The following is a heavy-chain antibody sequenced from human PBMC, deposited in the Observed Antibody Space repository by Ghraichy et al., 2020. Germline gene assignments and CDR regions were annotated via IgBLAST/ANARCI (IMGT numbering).Heavy chain of an antibody. Sequence: ASVKVSCKASGYTFTSYGISWVRQAPGQGLEWMGWISAYNGNTNYAQKLQGRVTMTTDTSTSTAYMELRSLRSDDTAVYYCARDLADCSGGSCYSEGWFDPWGQGTLVTVSS. CDR1: GYTFTSYG. CDR2: ISAYNGNT. V-gene: IGHV1-18*01. CDR3: ARDLADCSGGSCYSEGWFDP. D-gene: IGHD2-15*01. J-gene: IGHJ5*02.